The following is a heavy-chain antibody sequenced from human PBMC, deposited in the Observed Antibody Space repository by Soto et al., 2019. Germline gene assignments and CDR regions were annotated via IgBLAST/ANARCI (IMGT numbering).Heavy chain of an antibody. CDR1: GGSISSYY. D-gene: IGHD5-12*01. CDR3: ARGYELGWLQSTYYYYYGMDV. CDR2: IYYSGST. V-gene: IGHV4-59*01. Sequence: SETLSLTCTVSGGSISSYYWSWIRQPPGKGLEWIGYIYYSGSTNYNPSLKSRVTISVDTSKNQFSLKLSSVTAADTAVYYCARGYELGWLQSTYYYYYGMDVWGQGTTVTV. J-gene: IGHJ6*02.